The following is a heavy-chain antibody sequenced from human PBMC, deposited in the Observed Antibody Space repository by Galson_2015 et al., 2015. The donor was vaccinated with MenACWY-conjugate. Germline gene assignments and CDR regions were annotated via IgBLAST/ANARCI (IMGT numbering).Heavy chain of an antibody. CDR2: IKQGGSEK. V-gene: IGHV3-7*01. D-gene: IGHD6-6*01. CDR3: ARDEYSSSDY. Sequence: SLRLSCAVSGFTFSRYCMSWVRQAPGKGLEWVANIKQGGSEKYYVDSVKGRFTISRDNAKNSLYLQMNSLRDEDTAVYYCARDEYSSSDYWGQGTLVTVSS. CDR1: GFTFSRYC. J-gene: IGHJ4*02.